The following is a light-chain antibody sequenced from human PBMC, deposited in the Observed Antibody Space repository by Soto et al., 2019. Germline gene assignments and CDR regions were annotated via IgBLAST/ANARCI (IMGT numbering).Light chain of an antibody. V-gene: IGKV1-13*02. Sequence: AIRLTQSPSSLSASVGDRVTITCRASQVINSFLAWYQQKPGKAPKLLIYAASSLQTGVPSRFSGSGSATDFTLTINSLQPEDFATDYCQKTDSYASTFGGGTKVEI. CDR1: QVINSF. CDR2: AAS. J-gene: IGKJ4*02. CDR3: QKTDSYAST.